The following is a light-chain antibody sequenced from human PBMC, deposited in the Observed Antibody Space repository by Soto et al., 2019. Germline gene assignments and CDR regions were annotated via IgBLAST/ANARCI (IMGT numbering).Light chain of an antibody. Sequence: SALTQPASVSGSPGQSITSSCTGTSSDVGSYNLVSWYQHHPGKAPKLMIYEGSKRPSGVSNRFSGSKSGNTASLTISGLQAEDEADYYCCSYAGSSTFYVFGTGTKVTVL. CDR2: EGS. CDR1: SSDVGSYNL. CDR3: CSYAGSSTFYV. J-gene: IGLJ1*01. V-gene: IGLV2-23*03.